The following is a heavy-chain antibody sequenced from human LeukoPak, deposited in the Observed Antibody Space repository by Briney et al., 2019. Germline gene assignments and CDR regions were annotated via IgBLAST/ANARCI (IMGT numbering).Heavy chain of an antibody. J-gene: IGHJ4*02. V-gene: IGHV3-7*01. CDR1: GFTFSSFW. CDR2: IKQDGSEK. D-gene: IGHD6-13*01. CDR3: ARGAISNWFRPEWG. Sequence: PGGSLRLSCAASGFTFSSFWMKWVRQAPGKGLEWVANIKQDGSEKYYVDSVKGRFTISRDNAKNSLYLQMNSLRAEDTAVYYCARGAISNWFRPEWGWGQGTLVTVSS.